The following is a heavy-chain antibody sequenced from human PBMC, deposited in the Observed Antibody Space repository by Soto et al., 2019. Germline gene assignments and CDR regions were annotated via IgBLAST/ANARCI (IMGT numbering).Heavy chain of an antibody. V-gene: IGHV4-34*01. CDR1: GGSFSGYY. CDR2: INHSGST. D-gene: IGHD3-22*01. CDR3: AREGGYYYKRVAFDI. Sequence: SETLSLTCAVYGGSFSGYYWSWIRQPPGKGLEWIGEINHSGSTNYNPSLKSRVTVSVDTSENQVSLKLSSVTAADTAVYYCAREGGYYYKRVAFDIWGQGTMVTVS. J-gene: IGHJ3*02.